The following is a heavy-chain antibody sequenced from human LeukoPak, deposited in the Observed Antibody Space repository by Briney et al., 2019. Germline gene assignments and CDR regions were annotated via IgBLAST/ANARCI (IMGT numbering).Heavy chain of an antibody. J-gene: IGHJ4*02. CDR1: GFTFSSYS. V-gene: IGHV3-21*01. CDR2: ISSSSSYI. Sequence: PGGSLRLSCAASGFTFSSYSMNWVRQAPGKGLEWVSSISSSSSYIYYADSVKGRFTISRDNAKNSLYLQMNSLRAEDTAVYYCARDRSYSSSWAGGVDYWGQGTLVTVSS. CDR3: ARDRSYSSSWAGGVDY. D-gene: IGHD6-13*01.